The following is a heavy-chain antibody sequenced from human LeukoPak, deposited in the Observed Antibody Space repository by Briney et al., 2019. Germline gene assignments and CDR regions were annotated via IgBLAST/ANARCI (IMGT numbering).Heavy chain of an antibody. CDR3: AKDQWLQNKGSPGFDY. V-gene: IGHV3-23*01. Sequence: GGSLRLSCAASGFTFSSYGMHWVRQAPGKGLEWVSAISGSGGSTYYADSVKGRFTISRDNSKNTLYLQMNSLRAEGTAVYYCAKDQWLQNKGSPGFDYWGQGTLVTVSS. CDR2: ISGSGGST. J-gene: IGHJ4*02. D-gene: IGHD5-24*01. CDR1: GFTFSSYG.